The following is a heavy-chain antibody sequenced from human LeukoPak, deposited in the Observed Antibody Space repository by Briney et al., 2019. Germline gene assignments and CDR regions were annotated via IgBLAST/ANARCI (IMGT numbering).Heavy chain of an antibody. V-gene: IGHV1-2*02. CDR3: ARGKYYYGSGSPLDY. J-gene: IGHJ4*02. D-gene: IGHD3-10*01. CDR1: GYPFTAHY. Sequence: ASVKVSCKASGYPFTAHYMHWVRQAPGQGLEWMGWINPNSGGTNYAQKFQGRVTMTRDTSISTAYMELSRLRSDDTAVYYCARGKYYYGSGSPLDYWGQGTLVTVSS. CDR2: INPNSGGT.